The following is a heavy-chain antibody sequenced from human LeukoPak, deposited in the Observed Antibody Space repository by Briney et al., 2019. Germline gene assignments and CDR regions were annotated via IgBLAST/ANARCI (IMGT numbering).Heavy chain of an antibody. Sequence: SETLSLTCTVSGGSISSYYWSWIRQPPGKGLEWIGYIYYSGSTNYNPSLKSRVTISVDTSKNQFSLKLSSVTAADTAVYYCARGTYYYGSSGYWDYWGQGTLVTVSS. J-gene: IGHJ4*02. CDR2: IYYSGST. CDR3: ARGTYYYGSSGYWDY. V-gene: IGHV4-59*01. D-gene: IGHD3-22*01. CDR1: GGSISSYY.